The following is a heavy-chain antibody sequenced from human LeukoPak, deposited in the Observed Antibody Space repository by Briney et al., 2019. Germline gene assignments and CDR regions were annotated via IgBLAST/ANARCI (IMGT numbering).Heavy chain of an antibody. J-gene: IGHJ4*02. Sequence: GPSLRPSWAAAGFTFSMYWMSWVRQAPGKGLEWVANIKHDGSEKFYVASVKGRFIISSDNAKNSLYLQMNSLRAEDTAVYYCARYRWHSSGWYTGEFDYWGQGTLVTVSS. CDR3: ARYRWHSSGWYTGEFDY. V-gene: IGHV3-7*02. CDR1: GFTFSMYW. CDR2: IKHDGSEK. D-gene: IGHD6-19*01.